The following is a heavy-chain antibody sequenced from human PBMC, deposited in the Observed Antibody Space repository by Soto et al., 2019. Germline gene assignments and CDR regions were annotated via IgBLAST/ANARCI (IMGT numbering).Heavy chain of an antibody. CDR1: GFTFSDHY. J-gene: IGHJ6*02. CDR2: IRNKANSHTT. V-gene: IGHV3-72*01. D-gene: IGHD6-13*01. CDR3: TRGAGAAARLDFYYYGLDV. Sequence: GGSLRLSCAVSGFTFSDHYMDWVRQAPGKGLEWVGRIRNKANSHTTEYAASVKGRFTISRDDSENSLYLQMNSLKIEDTAVYYCTRGAGAAARLDFYYYGLDVWGQGTTVTVSS.